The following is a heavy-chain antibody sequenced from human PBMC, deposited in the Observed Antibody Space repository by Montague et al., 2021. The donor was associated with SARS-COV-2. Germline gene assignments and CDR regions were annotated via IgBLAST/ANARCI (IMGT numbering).Heavy chain of an antibody. Sequence: SETLSLTCTVSGASISTSNYWGWLRQTPGKGLEWIASIHFTGTTYYKPCLKSRVTISVDTSKNQFSLKLTSLTAADTAIYFCVRDRNDGYDRFFDYWGQGTLVTVSS. V-gene: IGHV4-39*07. CDR2: IHFTGTT. D-gene: IGHD5-12*01. CDR1: GASISTSNY. CDR3: VRDRNDGYDRFFDY. J-gene: IGHJ4*02.